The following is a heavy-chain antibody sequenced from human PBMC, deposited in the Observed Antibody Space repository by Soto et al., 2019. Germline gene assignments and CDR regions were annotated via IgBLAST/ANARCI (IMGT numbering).Heavy chain of an antibody. V-gene: IGHV3-33*01. J-gene: IGHJ6*02. D-gene: IGHD4-4*01. CDR3: ARGVGTTGPPYYYYGMDV. CDR1: GFTFSSYG. CDR2: IWYDGSNK. Sequence: GGSLRLSCAASGFTFSSYGMHWVRQAPGKGLEWVAVIWYDGSNKYYADSVKGRFTISRDNSKNTLYLQMNSLRAEDTAVYYYARGVGTTGPPYYYYGMDVWGQGTTVTVSS.